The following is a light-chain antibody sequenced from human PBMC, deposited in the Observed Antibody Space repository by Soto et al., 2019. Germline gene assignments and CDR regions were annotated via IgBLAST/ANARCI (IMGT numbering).Light chain of an antibody. CDR1: SSDVGSYNL. J-gene: IGLJ1*01. V-gene: IGLV2-23*01. Sequence: QSALTQPASVCGYPGHSITISCTGTSSDVGSYNLVSWYQQHPGKAPKLMIYEGTKRPSGVSDRFSGSRSGNTASLTISGLQAEDEADYYCCSYASSTTYVFGTGTKVTVL. CDR3: CSYASSTTYV. CDR2: EGT.